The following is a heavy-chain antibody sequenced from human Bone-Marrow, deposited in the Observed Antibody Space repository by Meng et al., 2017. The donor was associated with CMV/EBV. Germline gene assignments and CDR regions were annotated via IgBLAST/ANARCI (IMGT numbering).Heavy chain of an antibody. CDR3: AKKGVGPRHFDY. CDR1: WCAISSNSYY. V-gene: IGHV4-39*06. Sequence: RQQLLGGGPELVRPSETLSLTCTVSWCAISSNSYYWGCIRQPPGKGREWMGSIYYSGSTYNNPSLKSRVTISVDTSKNQFSLKLSSVTAADTAVYYCAKKGVGPRHFDYWGQGTLVTVSS. D-gene: IGHD1-26*01. CDR2: IYYSGST. J-gene: IGHJ4*02.